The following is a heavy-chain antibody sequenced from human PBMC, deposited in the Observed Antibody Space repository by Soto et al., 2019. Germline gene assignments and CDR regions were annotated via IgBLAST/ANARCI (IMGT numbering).Heavy chain of an antibody. V-gene: IGHV4-61*08. J-gene: IGHJ4*02. Sequence: PSETLSLTCTVSGGSVSSGVYYWTWIRQTPGKGLEWIGYIYYSGSTNYNPSLKSRVTISVDTSKNQFFLRLSSVTAADTAVYYCARGVGNSGYGWYFDYWGLGTQVTVSS. CDR3: ARGVGNSGYGWYFDY. CDR2: IYYSGST. D-gene: IGHD5-12*01. CDR1: GGSVSSGVYY.